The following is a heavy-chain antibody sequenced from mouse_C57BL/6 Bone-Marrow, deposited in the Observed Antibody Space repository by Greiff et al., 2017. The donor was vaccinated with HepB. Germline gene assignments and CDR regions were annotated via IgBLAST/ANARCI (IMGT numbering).Heavy chain of an antibody. D-gene: IGHD1-1*01. CDR1: GYTFTDYN. V-gene: IGHV1-22*01. Sequence: EVQLQQSGPELVKPGASVKMSCKASGYTFTDYNMHWVKQSHGKSLEWIGYINPNNGGTSYNQKFKGKATLTVNKSSSTAYMELRSLTSEDSAVYYCARSRVITTVVPFAYWGQGTLVTVSA. CDR2: INPNNGGT. J-gene: IGHJ3*01. CDR3: ARSRVITTVVPFAY.